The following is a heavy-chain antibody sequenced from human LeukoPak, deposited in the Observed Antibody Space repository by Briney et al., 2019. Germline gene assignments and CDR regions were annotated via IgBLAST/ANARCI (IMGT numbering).Heavy chain of an antibody. D-gene: IGHD3-3*01. Sequence: GASVKVSCKASGYTFTSYGINWVRQATGQGLEWMGWMNPNSGNTGYAQKFQGRVTMTRNTSISTAYMELSSLRSEDTAVYYCARGLRAIFGVVILYNWFDPWGQGTLVTVSS. CDR2: MNPNSGNT. CDR1: GYTFTSYG. J-gene: IGHJ5*02. CDR3: ARGLRAIFGVVILYNWFDP. V-gene: IGHV1-8*02.